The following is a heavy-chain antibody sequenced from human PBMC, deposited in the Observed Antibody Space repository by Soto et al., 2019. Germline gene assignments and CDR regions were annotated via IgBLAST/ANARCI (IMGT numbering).Heavy chain of an antibody. CDR1: GFALRSWG. CDR2: ILYDGSNK. J-gene: IGHJ6*02. V-gene: IGHV3-30*18. Sequence: XGSLVVSSPASGFALRSWGLHWVRQAPGKGLEWVALILYDGSNKYYSDSVKGRFTISRDNSKSTLNLQMNSLRAEDTAVYYCAKDQSEEVAGDYGMDVWGQRTTVTVS. D-gene: IGHD6-19*01. CDR3: AKDQSEEVAGDYGMDV.